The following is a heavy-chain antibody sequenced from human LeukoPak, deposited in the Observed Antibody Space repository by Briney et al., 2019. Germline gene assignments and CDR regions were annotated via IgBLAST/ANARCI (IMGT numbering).Heavy chain of an antibody. CDR2: IYTSGST. J-gene: IGHJ4*02. D-gene: IGHD6-6*01. CDR1: GGSISSYY. V-gene: IGHV4-4*07. Sequence: SETLSLTCTVSGGSISSYYWSWIRQPAGKGLEWIGRIYTSGSTNYNPSLKSRVTISVDRSKNQFSLKLSSVTAADTAVYYCARIASSIAAPDWGQGTLVTVSS. CDR3: ARIASSIAAPD.